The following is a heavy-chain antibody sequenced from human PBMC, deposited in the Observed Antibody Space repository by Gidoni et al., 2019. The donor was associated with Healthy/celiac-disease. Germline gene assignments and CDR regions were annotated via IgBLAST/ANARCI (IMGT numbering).Heavy chain of an antibody. Sequence: QVQLQESGPGLVKPSQTLSHTCTVPGGSISSGGYSWSWIRQHPGKGLEWIGYIYYSGSTYYNPSLKSRVTISVDTSKNQFSLKLSSVTAADTAVYYCARVVEYSSSATFDYWGQGTLVTVSS. CDR2: IYYSGST. CDR1: GGSISSGGYS. CDR3: ARVVEYSSSATFDY. V-gene: IGHV4-31*03. J-gene: IGHJ4*02. D-gene: IGHD6-6*01.